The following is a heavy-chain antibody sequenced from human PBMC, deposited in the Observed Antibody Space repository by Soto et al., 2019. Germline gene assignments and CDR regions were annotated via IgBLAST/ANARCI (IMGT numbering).Heavy chain of an antibody. CDR3: ARGGSYPSPYFDH. D-gene: IGHD2-15*01. CDR2: THYSGST. Sequence: SETLSLTCTVSGASISSYYWSWIRQPPGKGLEWIGYTHYSGSTNYNPSLKSRVTISVDTSKNQLSLNLSSVTAADTALYYCARGGSYPSPYFDHWGLGTLVTVSS. CDR1: GASISSYY. J-gene: IGHJ4*02. V-gene: IGHV4-59*01.